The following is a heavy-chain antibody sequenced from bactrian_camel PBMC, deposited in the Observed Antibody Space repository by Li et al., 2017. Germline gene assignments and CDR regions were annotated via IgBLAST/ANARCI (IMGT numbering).Heavy chain of an antibody. CDR1: GYTTAVYS. D-gene: IGHD1*01. J-gene: IGHJ4*01. V-gene: IGHV3S63*01. CDR2: ITNTGAGT. Sequence: HVQLVESGGGSVQAGGSLRLSCAASGYTTAVYSMAWFRQAPGKELEGVAYITNTGAGTDYSDSVKGRFIISRDNAKSTIYLQMNDLKIEDTGTYYCTTGRTSNSVNGNRGQGTQVTVS.